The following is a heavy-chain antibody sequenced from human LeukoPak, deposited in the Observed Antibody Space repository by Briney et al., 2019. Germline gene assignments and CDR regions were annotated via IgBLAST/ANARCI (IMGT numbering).Heavy chain of an antibody. CDR3: AKARDKGGYYYYMDV. Sequence: WRSLRLSCAASGFTFSSYGMHWVRQAPGKGLEWVAVISYDGSNKYYADSVKGRFTISRDNSKNTLYLQMNSLRAEDTAVYYCAKARDKGGYYYYMDVWGKGTTVTVSS. J-gene: IGHJ6*03. CDR2: ISYDGSNK. V-gene: IGHV3-30*18. D-gene: IGHD3-16*01. CDR1: GFTFSSYG.